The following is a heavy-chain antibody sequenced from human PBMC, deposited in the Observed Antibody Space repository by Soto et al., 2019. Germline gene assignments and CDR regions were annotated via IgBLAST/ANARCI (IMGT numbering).Heavy chain of an antibody. CDR1: GFTFSSYG. J-gene: IGHJ6*02. V-gene: IGHV3-30*18. Sequence: PGGSLRLSCAASGFTFSSYGMHWVRQAPGKGLEWVAVISYDGSNKYYADSVKGRFTISRDNSKNTLYLQMNSLRAEDTAVYYCAKDRYNWNYPYYYYGMDVWGQGTTVTVSS. D-gene: IGHD1-7*01. CDR3: AKDRYNWNYPYYYYGMDV. CDR2: ISYDGSNK.